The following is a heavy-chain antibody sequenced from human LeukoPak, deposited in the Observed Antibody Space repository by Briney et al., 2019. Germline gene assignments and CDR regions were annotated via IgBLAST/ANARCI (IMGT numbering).Heavy chain of an antibody. D-gene: IGHD3-16*01. CDR3: ARDTGDDYVDY. Sequence: ASVKVSCKASGYTFTSYYMHWVRQGPGQGLEWMGIINPSGGSTSYAQKFQGRVTMTRDTSTSTVYMELSSLRSEDTAVYYCARDTGDDYVDYWGQGTLVTVSS. CDR2: INPSGGST. J-gene: IGHJ4*02. V-gene: IGHV1-46*01. CDR1: GYTFTSYY.